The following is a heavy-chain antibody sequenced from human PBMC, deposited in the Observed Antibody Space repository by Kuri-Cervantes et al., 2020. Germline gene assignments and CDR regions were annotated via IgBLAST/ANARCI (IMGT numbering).Heavy chain of an antibody. D-gene: IGHD3-10*01. CDR2: ISWNSGSI. Sequence: GGSLRLSCAASGFTFDDYAMHWVRQAPGKGLEWVSGISWNSGSIGYADSVMGRFTISRDNAKNSLYLQMNSLRAEDTALYYCAKDIGPLGSRANYFDYWGQGTLVTVSS. J-gene: IGHJ4*02. CDR1: GFTFDDYA. V-gene: IGHV3-9*01. CDR3: AKDIGPLGSRANYFDY.